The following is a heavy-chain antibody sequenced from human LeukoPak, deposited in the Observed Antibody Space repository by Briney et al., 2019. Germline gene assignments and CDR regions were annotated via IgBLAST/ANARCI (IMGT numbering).Heavy chain of an antibody. Sequence: GGSLGLSCAASGFTFDDYAMHWVRQAPGKGLEWVSGISWNSGSIGYADSVKGRFTISRDNAKNSLYLQMNSLRAEDMALYYCAKAAFGGIAVAGPFDYWGQGTLVTVSS. J-gene: IGHJ4*02. CDR1: GFTFDDYA. D-gene: IGHD6-19*01. V-gene: IGHV3-9*03. CDR2: ISWNSGSI. CDR3: AKAAFGGIAVAGPFDY.